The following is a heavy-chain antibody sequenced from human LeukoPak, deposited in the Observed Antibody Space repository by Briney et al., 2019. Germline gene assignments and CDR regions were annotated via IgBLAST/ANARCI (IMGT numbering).Heavy chain of an antibody. V-gene: IGHV1-69*13. CDR1: GGTFSSYA. J-gene: IGHJ5*02. CDR3: AREAGGGVVVPAASNWFDP. CDR2: IIPIFGTA. Sequence: SVKVSCKASGGTFSSYAISWVRQAPGQGLEWMGGIIPIFGTANYAQKFQGRVTITADESTSTAYMELSSLRSEDTAVYYCAREAGGGVVVPAASNWFDPWGQGTLVTVSS. D-gene: IGHD2-2*01.